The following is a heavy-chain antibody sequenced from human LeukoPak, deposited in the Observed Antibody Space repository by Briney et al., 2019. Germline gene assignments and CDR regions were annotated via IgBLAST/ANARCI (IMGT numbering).Heavy chain of an antibody. CDR3: ARANVVPASIPYGMDV. CDR2: IYTSGST. CDR1: GGSISSYY. D-gene: IGHD2-2*01. Sequence: SETLSLTCTVSGGSISSYYWSWIRQPAGKGLEWIGRIYTSGSTNYNPSLKSRVTMSVDTSKNQFSLKLSSVTAADTAVYYCARANVVPASIPYGMDVWGQGTTVTVSS. J-gene: IGHJ6*02. V-gene: IGHV4-4*07.